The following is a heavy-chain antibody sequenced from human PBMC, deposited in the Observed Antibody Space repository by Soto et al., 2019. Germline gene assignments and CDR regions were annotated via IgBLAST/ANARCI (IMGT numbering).Heavy chain of an antibody. Sequence: QVQLVESGGGVVQPGRSLRLSCAASGFTFSSYGMHWVRQAPGKGLEWVAVISYDGSNKDYADSVKGRFTISRDNSKNTLYLQMNSLRPEDTAVYFWAKDLGYCSGGSCYHNDYWGQGTLVTVSS. J-gene: IGHJ4*02. CDR1: GFTFSSYG. CDR3: AKDLGYCSGGSCYHNDY. V-gene: IGHV3-30*18. CDR2: ISYDGSNK. D-gene: IGHD2-15*01.